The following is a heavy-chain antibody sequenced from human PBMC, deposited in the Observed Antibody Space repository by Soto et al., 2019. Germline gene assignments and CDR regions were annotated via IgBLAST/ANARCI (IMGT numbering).Heavy chain of an antibody. CDR2: IYSGGST. CDR3: ARDQRGIDQYYYYYYYMDV. Sequence: GGSLRLSCAASGFTVSSNYMSWVRQAPGKGLEWVSVIYSGGSTYYADSVKGRFTISRDNSKNTLYLQMNSLRAEDTAVYYCARDQRGIDQYYYYYYYMDVWGKGTTVTVSS. CDR1: GFTVSSNY. V-gene: IGHV3-66*01. J-gene: IGHJ6*03. D-gene: IGHD6-25*01.